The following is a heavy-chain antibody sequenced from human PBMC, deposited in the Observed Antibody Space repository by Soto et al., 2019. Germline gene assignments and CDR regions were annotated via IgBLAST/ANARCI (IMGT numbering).Heavy chain of an antibody. Sequence: EVQLLESGGGLVQAGGSLRLSCAASGFTFSSYAMSWVRQAPGKGLEWISSISGGGTSTYYADSVKGQFSISRDNSKNTLYLQMNSLRAEDTAIYYCAKDLSGSYHGGGNWFDPWGQGTLVTVSS. CDR2: ISGGGTST. CDR1: GFTFSSYA. J-gene: IGHJ5*02. V-gene: IGHV3-23*01. CDR3: AKDLSGSYHGGGNWFDP. D-gene: IGHD1-26*01.